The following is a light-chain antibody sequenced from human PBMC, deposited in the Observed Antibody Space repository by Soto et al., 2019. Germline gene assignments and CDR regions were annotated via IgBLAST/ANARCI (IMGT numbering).Light chain of an antibody. J-gene: IGKJ1*01. CDR2: GAS. V-gene: IGKV3-20*01. CDR1: QSVSSSW. Sequence: EIVLTQSPGTLSLSPGERATLSCRASQSVSSSWLAWYQQKPGQAPRLLVYGASSRATAIPDRFSGSGSGTDFTLTISRLEPEDFAVYYCQQYGTSLPWTFGQGTKVEIK. CDR3: QQYGTSLPWT.